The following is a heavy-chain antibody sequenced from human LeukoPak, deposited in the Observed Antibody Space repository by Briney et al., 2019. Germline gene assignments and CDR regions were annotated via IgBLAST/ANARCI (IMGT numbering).Heavy chain of an antibody. CDR1: GFTFSSYS. CDR2: IKQDGSEK. J-gene: IGHJ4*02. V-gene: IGHV3-7*01. D-gene: IGHD3-10*01. Sequence: GGSLRLSCAASGFTFSSYSMNWVRQAPGKGLEWVANIKQDGSEKYYVDSVKGRFTISRDNAKNSLYLQMNSLRAEDTAVYYCARDRDDEGDYFDYWGQGTLVTVSS. CDR3: ARDRDDEGDYFDY.